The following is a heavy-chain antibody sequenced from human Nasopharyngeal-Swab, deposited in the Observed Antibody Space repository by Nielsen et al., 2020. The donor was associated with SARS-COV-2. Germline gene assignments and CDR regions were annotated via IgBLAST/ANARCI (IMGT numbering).Heavy chain of an antibody. CDR1: GYTFTSYY. CDR3: ATGVGSYLVH. Sequence: ASVKVSCKASGYTFTSYYMHWVRQAPGKGLEWMGGFDPEDGETIYAQKFQGRVTMTEDTSTDTAYMELSSLRSEDTAVYYCATGVGSYLVHWGQGTLVTVSS. J-gene: IGHJ4*02. CDR2: FDPEDGET. V-gene: IGHV1-24*01. D-gene: IGHD3-10*01.